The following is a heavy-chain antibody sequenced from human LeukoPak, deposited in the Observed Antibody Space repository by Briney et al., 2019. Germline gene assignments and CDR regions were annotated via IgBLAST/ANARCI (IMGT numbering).Heavy chain of an antibody. J-gene: IGHJ4*02. V-gene: IGHV3-30*04. Sequence: GGSLRLSCAASGFSFSSYAMHWVRQAPGKGLEWVAVISYDGSNKYYADFVKGRFTISRDNSKNTLYLQMNSLRAEDTAVYYCARESDVDTAMGDYWGQGTLVTVSS. CDR3: ARESDVDTAMGDY. CDR2: ISYDGSNK. CDR1: GFSFSSYA. D-gene: IGHD5-18*01.